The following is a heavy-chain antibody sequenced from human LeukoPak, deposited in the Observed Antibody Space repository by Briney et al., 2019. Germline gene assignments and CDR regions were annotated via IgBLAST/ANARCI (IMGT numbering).Heavy chain of an antibody. J-gene: IGHJ6*02. V-gene: IGHV3-21*01. Sequence: GGSLTLSCAPSGFIFSSYSMNWVRQAPGKALEWVSSISNSGIYIYYADSVKGRFTMSRDNGKNSLFLQMNSLRAEDTAVYFCAKHMTPESTTPYYYGMDVWGQGTTVTVSS. CDR3: AKHMTPESTTPYYYGMDV. D-gene: IGHD2-15*01. CDR1: GFIFSSYS. CDR2: ISNSGIYI.